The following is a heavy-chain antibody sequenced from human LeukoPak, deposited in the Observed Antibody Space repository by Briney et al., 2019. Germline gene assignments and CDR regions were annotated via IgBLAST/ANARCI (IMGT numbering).Heavy chain of an antibody. CDR3: AKAPTPVVAATLFHH. D-gene: IGHD2-15*01. V-gene: IGHV3-23*01. CDR2: ISGSGGNT. CDR1: GFTFSSYA. Sequence: GGSLRLSCAASGFTFSSYAMRWVRQAPGKGLEWVSVISGSGGNTYYADPVKGRFTISRDNSKNTLYMQMNSLRAEDTAVYYCAKAPTPVVAATLFHHWGQGTLVTVS. J-gene: IGHJ1*01.